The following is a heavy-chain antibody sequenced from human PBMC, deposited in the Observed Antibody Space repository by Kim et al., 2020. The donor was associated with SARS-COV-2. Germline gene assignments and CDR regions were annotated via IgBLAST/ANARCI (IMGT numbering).Heavy chain of an antibody. V-gene: IGHV1-18*01. CDR3: ARDGVRSYYYCDY. D-gene: IGHD3-10*01. Sequence: YAQKLQGRVTMTTDTSTSTAYMELRSLRSDDTAVYYCARDGVRSYYYCDYWGQGTLVTVSS. J-gene: IGHJ4*02.